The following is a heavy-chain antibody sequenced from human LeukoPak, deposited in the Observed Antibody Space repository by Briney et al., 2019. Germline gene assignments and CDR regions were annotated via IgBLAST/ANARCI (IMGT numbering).Heavy chain of an antibody. J-gene: IGHJ4*02. CDR2: FYDTGIT. Sequence: PSETLSLTRTVSGGSISSYHWSWIRQPPGKGLEWIGYFYDTGITNYNPSLNSRGTTSVDTSKNPFSLKLSSVTAADTAVYYCARGRVLPAAIGSIYYFDYWGQGTRVTVSS. CDR3: ARGRVLPAAIGSIYYFDY. CDR1: GGSISSYH. V-gene: IGHV4-59*01. D-gene: IGHD2-2*02.